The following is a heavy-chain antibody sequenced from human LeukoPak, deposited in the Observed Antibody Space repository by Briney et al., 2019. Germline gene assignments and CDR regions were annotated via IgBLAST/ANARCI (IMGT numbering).Heavy chain of an antibody. V-gene: IGHV3-23*01. D-gene: IGHD2-2*01. Sequence: GGSLRLSCAASGFTFSSYAMSWVRQAPGKGLEWVSAISGSGGSTYYADSVKGRFTISRDNAKNSLYLQMNSLRAEDTAVYYCARDMLRGAIVVVPAGWFDPWGQGTLVTVSS. CDR3: ARDMLRGAIVVVPAGWFDP. CDR1: GFTFSSYA. CDR2: ISGSGGST. J-gene: IGHJ5*02.